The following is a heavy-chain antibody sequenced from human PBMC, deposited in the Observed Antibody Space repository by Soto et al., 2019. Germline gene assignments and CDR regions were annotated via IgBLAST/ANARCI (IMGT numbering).Heavy chain of an antibody. CDR3: AKSSSQYASAIQAFFDA. V-gene: IGHV3-23*01. CDR1: GFTFSNFA. CDR2: ISGTDGYT. J-gene: IGHJ5*02. Sequence: PGGSLRLSCAASGFTFSNFAMTWVRQAPGEGLEWVSSISGTDGYTYYADSVKGRFTISRDNALNTLFLHMNNLRAEDTAVYYCAKSSSQYASAIQAFFDAWGLGTLVTVSS. D-gene: IGHD2-21*01.